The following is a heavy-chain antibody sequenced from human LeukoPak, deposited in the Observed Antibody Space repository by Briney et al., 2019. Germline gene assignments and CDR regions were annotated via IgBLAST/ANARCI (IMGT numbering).Heavy chain of an antibody. J-gene: IGHJ5*02. CDR2: INHSGST. V-gene: IGHV4-34*01. D-gene: IGHD6-13*01. CDR1: GGSISSYY. Sequence: SETLSLTCTVSGGSISSYYWSWIRQPPGKGLEWIGEINHSGSTNYNPSLKSRVTISVDTSKNQFSLKLSSVTAADTAVYYCARESRGWFDPWGQGTLVTVSS. CDR3: ARESRGWFDP.